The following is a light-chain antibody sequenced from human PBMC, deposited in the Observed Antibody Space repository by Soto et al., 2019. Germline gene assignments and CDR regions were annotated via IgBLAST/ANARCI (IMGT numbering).Light chain of an antibody. Sequence: DIQMTQSPSTLSTSVGDRVTITCRASENIKNWLAWYQQTAGKAPKVLISDASRLEAGVPSKFSGSGSRTDFTLTITSLQTDDFGTYYCQQYDVHPKTFGQGTKVDIK. J-gene: IGKJ1*01. CDR1: ENIKNW. V-gene: IGKV1-5*01. CDR2: DAS. CDR3: QQYDVHPKT.